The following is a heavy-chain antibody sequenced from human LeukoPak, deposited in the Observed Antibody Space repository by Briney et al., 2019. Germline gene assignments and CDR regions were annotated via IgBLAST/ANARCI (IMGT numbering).Heavy chain of an antibody. CDR2: IIPIFGTA. Sequence: GASVKVSCTASGGTFSSYAISWVRQAPGQGLEWMGGIIPIFGTANYAQKFQGRVTITADKSTSTAYMELSSLRSEDTAVYYCARGLLRGDWKYYFDYWGQGTLVTVSS. D-gene: IGHD2-21*02. CDR3: ARGLLRGDWKYYFDY. V-gene: IGHV1-69*06. CDR1: GGTFSSYA. J-gene: IGHJ4*02.